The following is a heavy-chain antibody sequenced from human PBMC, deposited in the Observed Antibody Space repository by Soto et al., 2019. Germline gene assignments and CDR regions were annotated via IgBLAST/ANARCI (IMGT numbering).Heavy chain of an antibody. CDR1: GGSFSGYY. CDR3: ARALTDFWSGSSWFDP. Sequence: QVQLQQWGAGLLKPSETLSLTCAVYGGSFSGYYWSWIRQPPGKGLEWIGEINHSRSTNYNPSLKSRVTISVDTSKNQFSLKLSSVTAAATAVYYCARALTDFWSGSSWFDPWGQGTLVTVSS. CDR2: INHSRST. J-gene: IGHJ5*02. V-gene: IGHV4-34*01. D-gene: IGHD3-3*01.